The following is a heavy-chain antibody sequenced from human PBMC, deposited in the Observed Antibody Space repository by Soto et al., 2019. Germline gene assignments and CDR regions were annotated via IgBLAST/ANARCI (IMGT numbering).Heavy chain of an antibody. CDR3: ARDQGWGYSGYDFCRYYYYYGMDV. J-gene: IGHJ6*02. CDR2: IYYSVST. CDR1: GGSVSSGSYY. Sequence: QVQLQESGPGLVKPSETLSLTCTVSGGSVSSGSYYWSWIRQPPGKGLEWIGYIYYSVSTNYNPSLKSRVTISVDTSKNQFSLKLSSVTAADTAVYYCARDQGWGYSGYDFCRYYYYYGMDVWGQGTTVTVSS. V-gene: IGHV4-61*01. D-gene: IGHD5-12*01.